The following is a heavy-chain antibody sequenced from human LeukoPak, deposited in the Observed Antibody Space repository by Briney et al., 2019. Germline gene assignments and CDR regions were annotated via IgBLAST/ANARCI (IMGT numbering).Heavy chain of an antibody. CDR2: INHSGST. CDR3: ARGSVPSRVRSKRNYYYYYMDV. D-gene: IGHD2-2*01. J-gene: IGHJ6*03. CDR1: GGSFSGYY. Sequence: SETLSLTCAVYGGSFSGYYWSWIRQPPGKGLEWIGEINHSGSTNYNPSLKSRVTISVDTSKNQFSLKLSSVTAADTAVYYCARGSVPSRVRSKRNYYYYYMDVWGKGTTVTVSS. V-gene: IGHV4-34*01.